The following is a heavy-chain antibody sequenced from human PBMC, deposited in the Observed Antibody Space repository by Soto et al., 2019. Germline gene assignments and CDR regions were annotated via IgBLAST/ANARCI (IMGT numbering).Heavy chain of an antibody. D-gene: IGHD1-1*01. Sequence: QVRLQEWGPGLVKPSQTLSLKCSVSGGSITTGGRYWSWIRQLPGKGLEWIGDIYYSGNTYYNASRKIRVTISIEAAKNQFSLKLSSVTAADTAVYYCAQALVFTGGDGFDIWGQGRLVTVSS. CDR3: AQALVFTGGDGFDI. CDR2: IYYSGNT. V-gene: IGHV4-31*02. CDR1: GGSITTGGRY. J-gene: IGHJ3*02.